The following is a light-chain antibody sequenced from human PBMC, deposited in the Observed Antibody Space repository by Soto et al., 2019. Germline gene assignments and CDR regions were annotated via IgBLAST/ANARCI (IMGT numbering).Light chain of an antibody. J-gene: IGLJ1*01. Sequence: SVLTQPASVSGSPGQSITISCTGTSSDVGGYNYVSWYQQHPGKAPKLMIYEVSNRPSGVSNRFSGSKSGNTASLTISGLQAEDEADYYCSSYTSSSTLFGTGTKLTVL. CDR1: SSDVGGYNY. CDR3: SSYTSSSTL. CDR2: EVS. V-gene: IGLV2-14*01.